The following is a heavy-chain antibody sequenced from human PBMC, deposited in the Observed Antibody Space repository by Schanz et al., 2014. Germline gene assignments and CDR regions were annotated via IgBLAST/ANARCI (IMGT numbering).Heavy chain of an antibody. J-gene: IGHJ4*02. Sequence: EVQLVESGGGLVQPGRSLRLSCAASGFTFDDHAMHWVRQVPGKGLEWVSGISWNSGNIAYADSVKGRFTISRDNAENSVYLQMNSLRAEDTAVYYCARDGYRNGRPFDHWGQGTRVTVSA. CDR3: ARDGYRNGRPFDH. D-gene: IGHD5-18*01. CDR2: ISWNSGNI. V-gene: IGHV3-9*01. CDR1: GFTFDDHA.